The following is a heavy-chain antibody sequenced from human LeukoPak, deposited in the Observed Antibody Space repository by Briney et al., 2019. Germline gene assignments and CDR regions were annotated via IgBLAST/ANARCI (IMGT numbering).Heavy chain of an antibody. CDR2: VYYSGNT. J-gene: IGHJ4*02. CDR3: ARDGFLAVDY. Sequence: KPSETLSLTCTVSDDSITIYYWGWIRQPPGKGLEWIGNVYYSGNTYYNPSLESRVTISVDTSKNQFSLKLTSVTAADTAVYYCARDGFLAVDYWGQGTLVTVSS. D-gene: IGHD3-3*01. CDR1: DDSITIYY. V-gene: IGHV4-39*07.